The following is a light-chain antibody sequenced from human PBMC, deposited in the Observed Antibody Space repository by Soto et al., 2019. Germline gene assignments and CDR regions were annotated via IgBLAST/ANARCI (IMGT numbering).Light chain of an antibody. CDR3: SSYTITNTLV. V-gene: IGLV2-14*01. CDR2: DVS. Sequence: QSALTQPASVSGSPGQSVTISCTGTNSDVGTYNYVSWHQQHPGKAPKLMVYDVSNRPSGVSNRFSGSKSGSTASLTISGLQPEDEADYYCSSYTITNTLVFGGGTKVTVL. CDR1: NSDVGTYNY. J-gene: IGLJ2*01.